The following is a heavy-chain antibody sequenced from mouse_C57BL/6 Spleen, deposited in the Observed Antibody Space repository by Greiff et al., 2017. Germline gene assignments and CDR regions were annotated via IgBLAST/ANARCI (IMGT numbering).Heavy chain of an antibody. J-gene: IGHJ2*01. Sequence: VQLQQPGAELVMPGASVKLSCKASGYTFTSYWMHWVKQRPGQGLEWIGEIDPSDSYTNYNQKFQGKSTLTVDKSSSTAYMQLSSLTSEDSAVYYCARAHYGKKGYYFDYWGQGTTLTVSS. D-gene: IGHD2-1*01. CDR2: IDPSDSYT. CDR1: GYTFTSYW. V-gene: IGHV1-69*01. CDR3: ARAHYGKKGYYFDY.